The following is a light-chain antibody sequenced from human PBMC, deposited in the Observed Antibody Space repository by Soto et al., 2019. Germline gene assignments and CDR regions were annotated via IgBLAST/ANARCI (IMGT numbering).Light chain of an antibody. CDR2: GAS. CDR1: QSVSSSY. Sequence: EIVLTQSPGTLSLSPGGRATLSCRASQSVSSSYFAWYQQKPGQAPRLLIYGASSRATDIPDRFSGSGSGTDFTLTISSLQSEDFAVYFCQQYNNWPPYTFGQGTKVDIK. CDR3: QQYNNWPPYT. V-gene: IGKV3-20*01. J-gene: IGKJ2*01.